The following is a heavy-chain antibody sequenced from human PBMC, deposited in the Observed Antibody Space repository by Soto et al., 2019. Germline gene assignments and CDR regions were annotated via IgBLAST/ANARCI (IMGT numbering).Heavy chain of an antibody. V-gene: IGHV3-33*01. Sequence: GGSLRLSCAASGFTFSSYGMHWVRQAPGKGLEWVAVIWYDGSNKYYADSVKGRFTISRDNSKNTLYLQMNSLRAEDTAVYYCARESGSYSFDYWGQGTLVTVSS. CDR1: GFTFSSYG. D-gene: IGHD1-26*01. CDR3: ARESGSYSFDY. J-gene: IGHJ4*02. CDR2: IWYDGSNK.